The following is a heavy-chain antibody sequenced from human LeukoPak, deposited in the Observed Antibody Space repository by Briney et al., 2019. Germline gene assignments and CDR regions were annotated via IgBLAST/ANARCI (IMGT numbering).Heavy chain of an antibody. D-gene: IGHD5-18*01. Sequence: GGSLRLSCAASGFSFGSSWMDWVRQAPGKGLEWVASISPDGSEKYSVDSVEGRFTISRDNAKNLLYLQVNSLRVEDTAFYYCARDLAYSRLDYWGQGMLVTVSS. CDR1: GFSFGSSW. J-gene: IGHJ4*02. V-gene: IGHV3-7*01. CDR2: ISPDGSEK. CDR3: ARDLAYSRLDY.